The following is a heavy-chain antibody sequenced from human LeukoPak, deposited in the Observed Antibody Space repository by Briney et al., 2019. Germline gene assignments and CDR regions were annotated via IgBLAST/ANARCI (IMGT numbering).Heavy chain of an antibody. CDR2: IYYSGST. CDR3: ARGWFGEFNNWFDP. V-gene: IGHV4-59*01. Sequence: PSETLSLTCTVSGGSISSYYWSWIRQPPGKGLEWIGYIYYSGSTNYNPSLKSRVTISVDTSKNQFSLKLSSVTAADTAVYYCARGWFGEFNNWFDPWGQGTLVTVSS. D-gene: IGHD3-10*01. J-gene: IGHJ5*02. CDR1: GGSISSYY.